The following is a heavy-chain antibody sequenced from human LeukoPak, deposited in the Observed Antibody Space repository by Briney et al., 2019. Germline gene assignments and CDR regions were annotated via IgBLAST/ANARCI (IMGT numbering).Heavy chain of an antibody. J-gene: IGHJ6*03. CDR3: ARQYAGSGRYYYYYYMDV. V-gene: IGHV4-39*01. D-gene: IGHD2-15*01. CDR1: GGSISSSSYY. Sequence: PSETLSLTCTVSGGSISSSSYYWGWIRQPPGKGLEWIGSIYYSGSTYYNPSLKSRVTISVDTSKNQFSLKLSSVTAADTAVYYCARQYAGSGRYYYYYYMDVWGKGTTVTISS. CDR2: IYYSGST.